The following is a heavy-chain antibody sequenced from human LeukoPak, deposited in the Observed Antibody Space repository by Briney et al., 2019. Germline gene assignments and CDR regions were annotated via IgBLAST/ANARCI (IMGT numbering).Heavy chain of an antibody. CDR2: IWFDGSNK. D-gene: IGHD3-9*01. V-gene: IGHV3-33*01. Sequence: GRSLRLSCAASGFTFSTYGMHWVRQAPGKGLEWVAVIWFDGSNKNYADSVKGRFTISRDNSKNTLYLQMNSLRAEDTAVYYCARGVARGSKYYDILTGYYRGPFDYWGQGTLVTVSS. CDR1: GFTFSTYG. J-gene: IGHJ4*02. CDR3: ARGVARGSKYYDILTGYYRGPFDY.